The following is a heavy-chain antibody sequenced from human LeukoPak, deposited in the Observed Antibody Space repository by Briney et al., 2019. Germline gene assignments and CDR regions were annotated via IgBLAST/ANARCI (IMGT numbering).Heavy chain of an antibody. Sequence: GGSLRLSCGASGFTFRSYGMHWVRQAPGRGLEWLSFIRFDGSDKYYADSVKGRFTVSRDVSKNTLYLQMNSLKPEDTAVYYCAKDGGIAVAGKEGFDYWGQGTLATVSS. D-gene: IGHD6-19*01. V-gene: IGHV3-30*02. J-gene: IGHJ4*02. CDR1: GFTFRSYG. CDR3: AKDGGIAVAGKEGFDY. CDR2: IRFDGSDK.